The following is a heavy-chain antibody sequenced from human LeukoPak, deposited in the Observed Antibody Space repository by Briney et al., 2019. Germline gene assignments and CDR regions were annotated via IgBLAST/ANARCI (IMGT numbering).Heavy chain of an antibody. CDR1: GYSFTSYW. Sequence: GESLQISCKGSGYSFTSYWIGWVRQLPGKGLEWMGIIYPGDSDTRYSPSFQGQVTISADKSISTAYLQWSSLKASDTAMYYCARWERYSYGYVHFDYWGQGTLVTVSS. CDR2: IYPGDSDT. V-gene: IGHV5-51*01. J-gene: IGHJ4*02. D-gene: IGHD5-18*01. CDR3: ARWERYSYGYVHFDY.